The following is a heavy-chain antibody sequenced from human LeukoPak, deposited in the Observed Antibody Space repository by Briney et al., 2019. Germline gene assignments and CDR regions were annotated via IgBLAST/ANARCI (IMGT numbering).Heavy chain of an antibody. CDR3: ARGSGWYYY. Sequence: GGSLRPSCAASGFTFSNHWMSWVREAPGKGLEWVANIKQDGSEKYYVDSVKGRFTISRDNAKNSLYLQMNSLGAEDTAVYYCARGSGWYYYWGQGTLVTVSS. V-gene: IGHV3-7*04. D-gene: IGHD6-19*01. J-gene: IGHJ4*02. CDR1: GFTFSNHW. CDR2: IKQDGSEK.